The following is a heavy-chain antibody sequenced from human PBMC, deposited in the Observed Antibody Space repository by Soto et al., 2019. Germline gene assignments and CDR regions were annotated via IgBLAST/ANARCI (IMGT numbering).Heavy chain of an antibody. CDR2: ISGGGSAT. CDR3: AKIKQGYFDY. J-gene: IGHJ4*02. V-gene: IGHV3-23*01. Sequence: EVQLLESGGGLVQPGGSLRLSCAASGFIFDNYAMSWVRQAPGKGLEWISTISGGGSATFYADSVKGRFTISGDRSKSTMYLQMHSLRAEDTAIYYCAKIKQGYFDYWGQGTQVIVSS. CDR1: GFIFDNYA.